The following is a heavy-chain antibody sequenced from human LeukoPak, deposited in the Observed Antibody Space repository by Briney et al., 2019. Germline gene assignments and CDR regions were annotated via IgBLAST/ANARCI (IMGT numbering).Heavy chain of an antibody. V-gene: IGHV1-46*01. CDR2: INPSGGST. CDR1: GYTFTSYY. D-gene: IGHD2-8*02. CDR3: TAGGGPSAWAFDI. Sequence: ASVKVSCKASGYTFTSYYMHWVRQAPGQGLEWMGIINPSGGSTSYAQKFQGRVTMTRDTSISTAYMELSRLRSDDTAVYYCTAGGGPSAWAFDIWGQGTMVTVSS. J-gene: IGHJ3*02.